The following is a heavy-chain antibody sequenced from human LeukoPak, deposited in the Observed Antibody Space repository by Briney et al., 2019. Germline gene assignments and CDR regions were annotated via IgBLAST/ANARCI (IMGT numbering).Heavy chain of an antibody. J-gene: IGHJ5*02. V-gene: IGHV1-46*01. CDR2: INPSGGST. CDR3: ARGFVVPAARNWFDP. D-gene: IGHD2-2*01. CDR1: GYTFTSYY. Sequence: GASVKVSCKASGYTFTSYYMHWVRQAPGQGLEWMGIINPSGGSTSYAQKFQGRVTMTRDMSTSTVHMELSSLRSEDTAVYYCARGFVVPAARNWFDPWGQGTLVTVSS.